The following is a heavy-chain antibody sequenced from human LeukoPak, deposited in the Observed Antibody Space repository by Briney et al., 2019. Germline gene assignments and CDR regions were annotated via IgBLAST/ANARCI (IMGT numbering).Heavy chain of an antibody. CDR3: ARAIPTNSSGYPNWFDP. J-gene: IGHJ5*02. CDR1: GGPIASRSNY. CDR2: IYYSGNT. D-gene: IGHD3-22*01. V-gene: IGHV4-39*07. Sequence: SETLSLTCIVSGGPIASRSNYWVWIRQPPGKGLEWIGSIYYSGNTYYNPSLKSRVTISVDTSKNQFSLNLASVTAADTAVYYCARAIPTNSSGYPNWFDPWGQGTLVTVSS.